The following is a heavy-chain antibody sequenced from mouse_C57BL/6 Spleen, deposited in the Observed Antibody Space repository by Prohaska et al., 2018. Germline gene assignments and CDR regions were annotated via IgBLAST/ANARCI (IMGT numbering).Heavy chain of an antibody. CDR1: GFTFSDYY. V-gene: IGHV5-16*01. Sequence: EVKLVESEGGLVQPGSSMKLSCTASGFTFSDYYMAWVRQVPEKGLEWVANIKYDGSSTCYLDALKSRFSSSRDNAKNILYLQMSSLKSEDTATYYCARGGWFDYWGQGTTLTVSS. CDR3: ARGGWFDY. J-gene: IGHJ2*01. CDR2: IKYDGSST.